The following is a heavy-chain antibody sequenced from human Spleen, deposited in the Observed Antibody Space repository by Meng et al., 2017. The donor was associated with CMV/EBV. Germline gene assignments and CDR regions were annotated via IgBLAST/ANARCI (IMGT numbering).Heavy chain of an antibody. D-gene: IGHD3-3*01. V-gene: IGHV3-53*01. CDR2: ITGAGSA. CDR1: GYTFSSYS. J-gene: IGHJ3*01. Sequence: GGSLRLSCRASGYTFSSYSMSWVRQAPGKGLEWVSFITGAGSAYYADSVKGRFIISRDNSKDTVYLQMSSLRVADSAVYYCARAYYTDAFDLWGQGTVVTVSS. CDR3: ARAYYTDAFDL.